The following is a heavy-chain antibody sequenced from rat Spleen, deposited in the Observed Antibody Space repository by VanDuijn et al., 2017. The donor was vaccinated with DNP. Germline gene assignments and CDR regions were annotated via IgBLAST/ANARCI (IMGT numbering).Heavy chain of an antibody. D-gene: IGHD4-3*01. V-gene: IGHV5-29*01. J-gene: IGHJ2*01. CDR3: TRRKFPFYFDF. CDR1: GFTFTNYG. CDR2: VTNDGGVT. Sequence: EVQLVESGGGLVQPGRSLKLSCAASGFTFTNYGMAWVRQTPTKGLEWVATVTNDGGVTYYRDSVKGRFTISRENAENTLFLQMDSLRSDDTATYYCTRRKFPFYFDFWGQGVMVTVSS.